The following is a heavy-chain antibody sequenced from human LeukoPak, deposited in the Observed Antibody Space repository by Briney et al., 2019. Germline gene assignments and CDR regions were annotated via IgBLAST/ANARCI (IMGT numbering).Heavy chain of an antibody. J-gene: IGHJ4*02. V-gene: IGHV3-23*01. Sequence: GGSLRLSCAASGFTFSSYTMSWVRQAPGKGLEWVSTMTTSDGNTYYADSVKGRFTVSRDNSKNTLFLQMNSLRAEDTAVYYCAKDGGLWVSAHWGDSWGRGTLVTVSS. CDR3: AKDGGLWVSAHWGDS. CDR2: MTTSDGNT. CDR1: GFTFSSYT. D-gene: IGHD7-27*01.